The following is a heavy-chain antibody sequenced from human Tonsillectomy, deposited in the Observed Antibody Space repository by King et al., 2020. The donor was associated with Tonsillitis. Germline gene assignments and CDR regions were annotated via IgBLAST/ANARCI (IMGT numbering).Heavy chain of an antibody. J-gene: IGHJ4*02. D-gene: IGHD3-10*01. CDR1: GYRFSSYW. V-gene: IGHV5-51*03. CDR3: ARRSGDYYGGFDY. Sequence: VQLVQSGAEVKKPGESLRISCKGSGYRFSSYWIGWVRQMPGKGLEWMAIIYPGDSDTRCSPSFQGQVTISADKSISTAFLQWSSLKASDTAMYYCARRSGDYYGGFDYWGQGTLVTVSS. CDR2: IYPGDSDT.